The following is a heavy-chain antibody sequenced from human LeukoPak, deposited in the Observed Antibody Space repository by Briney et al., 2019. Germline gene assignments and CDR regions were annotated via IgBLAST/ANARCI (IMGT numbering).Heavy chain of an antibody. Sequence: PGGSLRLSCATSGFIFSSDSMIWVRQAPGKGLEWVAFIRYDGSNKYYADSVKGRFTISRDNSKNTLYLQMNSLRAEDTAVYYCAKAWDYWGQGTLVTVSS. CDR3: AKAWDY. CDR1: GFIFSSDS. CDR2: IRYDGSNK. J-gene: IGHJ4*02. V-gene: IGHV3-30*02.